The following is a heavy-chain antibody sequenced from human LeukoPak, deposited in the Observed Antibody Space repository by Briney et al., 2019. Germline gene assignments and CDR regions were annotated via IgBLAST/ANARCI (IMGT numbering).Heavy chain of an antibody. V-gene: IGHV3-23*01. CDR1: GFTFSNYA. Sequence: GGSLRLSCAASGFTFSNYAMSWVRQAPGKGLEWVSGISGNGGSTYYADSVKGRFSISRDNSKNTLYLQMNSLRVEDTAVYYCARDGGIGLDYWGQGTLVTVSS. D-gene: IGHD3-3*01. J-gene: IGHJ4*02. CDR2: ISGNGGST. CDR3: ARDGGIGLDY.